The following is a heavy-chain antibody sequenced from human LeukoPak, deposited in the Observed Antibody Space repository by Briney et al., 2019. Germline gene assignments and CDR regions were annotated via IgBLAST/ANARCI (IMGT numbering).Heavy chain of an antibody. J-gene: IGHJ6*03. CDR1: GGSLSGYY. V-gene: IGHV4-34*01. CDR3: ARGLRLVYYYYYYMDV. CDR2: INHSGST. Sequence: SETLSLTCAVYGGSLSGYYWSWIRQPPGKGLEWIGEINHSGSTNYNPSLKSRVTISVDTSKNQFSLKLSSVTAADTAVYYCARGLRLVYYYYYYMDVWGKGTTVTVSS.